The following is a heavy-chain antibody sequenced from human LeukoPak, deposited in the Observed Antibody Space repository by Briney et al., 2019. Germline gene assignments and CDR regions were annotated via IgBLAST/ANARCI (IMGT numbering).Heavy chain of an antibody. D-gene: IGHD5-18*01. Sequence: ASVKVSCKASGYTFTSYYMHWVRQAPGQGLEWMGIINPSGGSTSYAQKFQGRVTMTRDTSTSTVYMELSSLRSEDTAVYYCAGGQRGYSYGYWFDPWGQGTLVTVSS. CDR1: GYTFTSYY. J-gene: IGHJ5*02. CDR3: AGGQRGYSYGYWFDP. CDR2: INPSGGST. V-gene: IGHV1-46*01.